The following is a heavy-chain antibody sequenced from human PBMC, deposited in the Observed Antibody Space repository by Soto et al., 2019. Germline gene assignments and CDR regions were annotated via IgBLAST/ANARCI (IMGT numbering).Heavy chain of an antibody. CDR3: ARDKVVPDAISSRYYYYGMDV. J-gene: IGHJ6*02. D-gene: IGHD2-2*02. Sequence: SETLSLTCAVYGGSFSGYYWSWIRQPPGKGLEWIGEINHSGSTNYNPSLKSRVTISVDTSKNQFSLKLSSVTAADTAVYYCARDKVVPDAISSRYYYYGMDVWGQGTTVTVSS. CDR2: INHSGST. CDR1: GGSFSGYY. V-gene: IGHV4-34*01.